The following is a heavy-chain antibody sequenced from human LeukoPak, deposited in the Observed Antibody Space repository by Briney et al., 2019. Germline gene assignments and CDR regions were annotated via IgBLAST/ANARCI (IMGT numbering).Heavy chain of an antibody. V-gene: IGHV3-9*03. D-gene: IGHD5-24*01. Sequence: GRSLRLSXAASGFTFDDYAMHWVRQAPGKGLEWVSGISWNSGSIGYADSVKGRFTISRDNAKNSLYLQMNSLRAEDMALYYCAKGRDGYNFDAFDIWGQGTMVTVSS. J-gene: IGHJ3*02. CDR1: GFTFDDYA. CDR3: AKGRDGYNFDAFDI. CDR2: ISWNSGSI.